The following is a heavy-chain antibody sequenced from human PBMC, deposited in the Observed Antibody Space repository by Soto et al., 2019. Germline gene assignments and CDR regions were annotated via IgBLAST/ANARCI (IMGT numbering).Heavy chain of an antibody. CDR1: GFTVSSNF. V-gene: IGHV3-53*01. CDR3: ARDRSSSCCYYYGMDV. Sequence: PGGSLRLSCAASGFTVSSNFMTWLRQAPGRGLEWVSVIYSGGGTYYADSVKGRFTISRDNSKNTLYLQMNSLRAEDTAVYYCARDRSSSCCYYYGMDVWGQGTTVTVSS. CDR2: IYSGGGT. J-gene: IGHJ6*02. D-gene: IGHD6-13*01.